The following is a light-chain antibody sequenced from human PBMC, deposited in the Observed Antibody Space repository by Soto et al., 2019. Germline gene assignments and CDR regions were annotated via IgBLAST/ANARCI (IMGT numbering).Light chain of an antibody. Sequence: DVQMTQFPPSLSASVGDRVTITCRASHTIDRSLNWYQQKPGKAPKLLIYDASNLQSGVPSRFIGSASGPDFTLTISSLQPDDFATYYCQQSQSLPFTFVPGTKVDIK. CDR1: HTIDRS. V-gene: IGKV1-39*01. J-gene: IGKJ3*01. CDR2: DAS. CDR3: QQSQSLPFT.